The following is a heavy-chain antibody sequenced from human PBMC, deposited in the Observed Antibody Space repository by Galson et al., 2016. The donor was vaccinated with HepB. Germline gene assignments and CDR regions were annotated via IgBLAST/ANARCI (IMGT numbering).Heavy chain of an antibody. V-gene: IGHV3-23*01. CDR3: AKGRSVAAAVSNWFDP. J-gene: IGHJ5*02. CDR1: GFTFSSYA. CDR2: ISDSGRTT. D-gene: IGHD6-13*01. Sequence: SLRLSCAASGFTFSSYAMTWVRQAPGKGLEWVSSISDSGRTTHYADSVKGRFTISRDTSKNTLYLQMNSLRAEDTAVYYCAKGRSVAAAVSNWFDPWGRGTLVTVSS.